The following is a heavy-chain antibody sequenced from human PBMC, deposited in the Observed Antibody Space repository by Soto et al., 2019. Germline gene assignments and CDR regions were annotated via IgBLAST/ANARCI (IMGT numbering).Heavy chain of an antibody. CDR1: GGSFSGYY. J-gene: IGHJ5*02. Sequence: SETLSLTCAVYGGSFSGYYWSWIRQPPGKGLEWIGEISHSGSTNYNPSLKSRVTISVDTSKNQFSLKLSSVTAADTAVYYCARAYTPATPYWFDPWGQGTLVTVSS. CDR3: ARAYTPATPYWFDP. V-gene: IGHV4-34*01. D-gene: IGHD3-16*01. CDR2: ISHSGST.